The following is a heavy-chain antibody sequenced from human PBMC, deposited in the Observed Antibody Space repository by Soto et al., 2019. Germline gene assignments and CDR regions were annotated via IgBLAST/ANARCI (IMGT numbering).Heavy chain of an antibody. D-gene: IGHD1-26*01. J-gene: IGHJ4*02. CDR1: GASISTSY. V-gene: IGHV4-59*08. CDR3: ARRYGGNLDY. Sequence: PSETLSLTCTVSGASISTSYWSWLRQPPGKGLEWIGYIYYSGSTNYNPSLKSRVTISVDTSKNQFSLKLSSVTAADTAVYYCARRYGGNLDYWGQGTLVTVSS. CDR2: IYYSGST.